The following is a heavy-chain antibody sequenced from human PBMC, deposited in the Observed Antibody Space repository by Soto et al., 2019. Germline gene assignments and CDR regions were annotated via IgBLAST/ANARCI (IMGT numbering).Heavy chain of an antibody. CDR1: GFTFSSYW. CDR2: INSDGSST. D-gene: IGHD2-21*02. V-gene: IGHV3-74*01. Sequence: GGSLRLSCAASGFTFSSYWMHWVRQAPGKGLVWVSRINSDGSSTSYADSVKGRFTISRDNAKNTLYLQMNSLRAEDTAVYYCASPEYCGGDCYSAHLAHWGQGTLVTVSS. J-gene: IGHJ4*02. CDR3: ASPEYCGGDCYSAHLAH.